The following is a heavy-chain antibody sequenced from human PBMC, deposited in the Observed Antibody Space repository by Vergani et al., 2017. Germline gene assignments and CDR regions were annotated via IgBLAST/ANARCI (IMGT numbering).Heavy chain of an antibody. CDR1: GFTFSSYS. J-gene: IGHJ3*02. CDR2: ISSSSSYI. V-gene: IGHV3-21*01. Sequence: EVQLVESGGGLVKPGGSLRLSCAASGFTFSSYSMNWVRQAPGKGLEWVSSISSSSSYIYYADSVKGRLTISRDNAKNSLYLQMNSLRAEDTAVYYCARERRNAFDIWGQGTMVTVAS. CDR3: ARERRNAFDI.